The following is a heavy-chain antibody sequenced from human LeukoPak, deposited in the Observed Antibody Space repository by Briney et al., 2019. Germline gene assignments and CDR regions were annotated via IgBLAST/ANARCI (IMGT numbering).Heavy chain of an antibody. CDR3: ARRRCTNDVCYTGGAFDI. D-gene: IGHD2-8*01. Sequence: GESLKISCKGSGYSFTSYWIGWVRQMPGKGLEWMGIIYPGDSDTRSSPSLQGHITISADKYINAAYLQWSSLKASDTAMYYCARRRCTNDVCYTGGAFDIWGQGTVVTVSS. J-gene: IGHJ3*02. V-gene: IGHV5-51*01. CDR1: GYSFTSYW. CDR2: IYPGDSDT.